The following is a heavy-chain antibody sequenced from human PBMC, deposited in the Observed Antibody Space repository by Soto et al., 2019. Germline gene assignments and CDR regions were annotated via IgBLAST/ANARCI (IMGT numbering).Heavy chain of an antibody. Sequence: GASVKVSCKASGYTFTSYYMHWVRQAPGQGLEWMGIINPSGGSTSYAQKFQGRVTMTRDTSTSTVCMELSSLRSEDTAVYYCARGEYDYVWGSYRHDWFDPWGQGTLVTVSS. CDR1: GYTFTSYY. CDR2: INPSGGST. J-gene: IGHJ5*02. D-gene: IGHD3-16*02. V-gene: IGHV1-46*01. CDR3: ARGEYDYVWGSYRHDWFDP.